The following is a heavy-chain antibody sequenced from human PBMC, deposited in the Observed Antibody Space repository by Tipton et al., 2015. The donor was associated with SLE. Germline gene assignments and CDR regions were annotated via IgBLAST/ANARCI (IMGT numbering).Heavy chain of an antibody. CDR1: GYTFTGYY. V-gene: IGHV1-18*04. CDR3: ASVDDTVTTHFEH. J-gene: IGHJ4*02. D-gene: IGHD4-17*01. CDR2: ISAYNGNT. Sequence: QLVQSGAEVKKPGASVKVSCKASGYTFTGYYVHWVRQAPGQGLEWMGWISAYNGNTNYAQKFQGRVTLTTDTSTTTVYMDLRSLRSDDTAIYYCASVDDTVTTHFEHWGQGTLVTVSS.